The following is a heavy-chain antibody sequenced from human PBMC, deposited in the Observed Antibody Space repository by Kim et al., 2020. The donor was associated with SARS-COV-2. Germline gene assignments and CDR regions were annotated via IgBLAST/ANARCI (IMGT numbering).Heavy chain of an antibody. V-gene: IGHV4-59*08. CDR3: VRHRGAGLLYFYYFGMDV. CDR2: IYYSGST. J-gene: IGHJ6*02. CDR1: GGSISSYY. D-gene: IGHD2-15*01. Sequence: SETLSLTCTVSGGSISSYYWSWIRQPPGKGLEWIGYIYYSGSTNYNPSLKSRVTISVDSSKNQFSLKLTSVTAADTAVYYCVRHRGAGLLYFYYFGMDVWGQGTTVTVSS.